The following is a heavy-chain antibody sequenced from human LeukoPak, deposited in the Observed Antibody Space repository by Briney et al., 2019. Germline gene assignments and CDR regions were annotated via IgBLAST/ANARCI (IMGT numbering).Heavy chain of an antibody. Sequence: GRSLRLSCVASGFTFRSYGMHWVRQAPGKGLEWVTFIRYDGSNEYYADSVRGRFTISRDNSKNTLYLQMSSLRAEDTAVYYCTKVLLDYWGQGILVTVSS. J-gene: IGHJ4*02. CDR2: IRYDGSNE. CDR1: GFTFRSYG. D-gene: IGHD2-15*01. CDR3: TKVLLDY. V-gene: IGHV3-30*02.